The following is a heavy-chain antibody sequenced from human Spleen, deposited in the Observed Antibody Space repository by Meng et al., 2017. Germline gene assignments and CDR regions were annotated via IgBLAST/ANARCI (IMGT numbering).Heavy chain of an antibody. D-gene: IGHD2-21*01. Sequence: ASVKVSCKASGYTFPDYWLHWVRRAPGQGLEWMGRINPKSGDTHYAQRFQGRVTMTADTSIGTAYVELSGLRSDDTAIYYCVRDENISLGKLFGDYWGQGTLVTVSS. CDR3: VRDENISLGKLFGDY. J-gene: IGHJ4*02. CDR2: INPKSGDT. V-gene: IGHV1-2*06. CDR1: GYTFPDYW.